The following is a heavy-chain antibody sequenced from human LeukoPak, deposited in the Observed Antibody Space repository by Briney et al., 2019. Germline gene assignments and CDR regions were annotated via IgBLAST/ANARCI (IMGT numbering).Heavy chain of an antibody. V-gene: IGHV3-74*01. J-gene: IGHJ6*02. D-gene: IGHD2-8*01. CDR1: GXTFTDYT. CDR2: IRGDGTGT. CDR3: ARGSNYGLDV. Sequence: PGGSLRLSCAASGXTFTDYTVHWVRQAPGKGLVWVSRIRGDGTGTTYAASVKGRFTISRDNAKNTLHLQMNSLRAEDTAVYSCARGSNYGLDVWGQGTTVTVSS.